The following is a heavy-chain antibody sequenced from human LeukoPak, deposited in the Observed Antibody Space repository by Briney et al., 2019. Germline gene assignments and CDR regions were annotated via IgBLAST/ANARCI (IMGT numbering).Heavy chain of an antibody. CDR1: GFTFSSYA. CDR3: ARGSPITMIVDDAFDI. CDR2: ISSNGGST. D-gene: IGHD3-22*01. J-gene: IGHJ3*02. V-gene: IGHV3-64*01. Sequence: GGSLRLSCAASGFTFSSYAMHWVRQAPGKGLEYVSAISSNGGSTYYANSVKGRFTISRDNSKNTLYLQMGSLRAEDMAVYYCARGSPITMIVDDAFDIWGQGTMVTVSS.